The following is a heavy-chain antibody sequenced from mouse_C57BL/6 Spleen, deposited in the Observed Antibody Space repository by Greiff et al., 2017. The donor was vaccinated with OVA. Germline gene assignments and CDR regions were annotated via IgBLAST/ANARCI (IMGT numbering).Heavy chain of an antibody. D-gene: IGHD1-1*01. CDR2: ISSGGDYI. J-gene: IGHJ2*01. CDR1: GFTFSSYA. Sequence: EVMLVESGEGLVKPGGSLKLSCAASGFTFSSYAMSWVRQTPEKRLEWVAYISSGGDYIYYADTVKGRFTISRDNARNTLYLQMSSLKSEDTAMYYCTRATVVAYYFDYWGQGTTLTVSS. CDR3: TRATVVAYYFDY. V-gene: IGHV5-9-1*02.